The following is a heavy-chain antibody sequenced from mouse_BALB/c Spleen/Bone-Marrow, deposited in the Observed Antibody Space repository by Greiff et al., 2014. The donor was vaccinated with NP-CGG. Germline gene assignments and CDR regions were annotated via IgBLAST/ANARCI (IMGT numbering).Heavy chain of an antibody. CDR2: IDPANGNT. D-gene: IGHD1-1*01. Sequence: VPLQQSGGELVKPGASVKLSCTASGFNIKDTYMHWVKQRPEQGLEWIGRIDPANGNTKYDPKFQGKATITADTSSNTAYLQLSSLTSEDTAVYYCARGGSSYGWYFDVWGAGTTVTVSS. CDR3: ARGGSSYGWYFDV. CDR1: GFNIKDTY. V-gene: IGHV14-3*02. J-gene: IGHJ1*01.